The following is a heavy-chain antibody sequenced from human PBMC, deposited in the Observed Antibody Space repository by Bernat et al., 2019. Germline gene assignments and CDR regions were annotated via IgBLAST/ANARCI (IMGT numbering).Heavy chain of an antibody. J-gene: IGHJ4*02. CDR2: INHSGST. CDR3: ATFTFGGVPSRYYFDY. V-gene: IGHV4-34*01. D-gene: IGHD3-16*01. CDR1: GGSFSGYY. Sequence: QVQLQQWGAGLLKPSETLSLTCAVYGGSFSGYYWSWIRQPPGKGLEWIGEINHSGSTNYNPSLKSRVTISVDTSKNQFSLKLSSVTAADTAVYYCATFTFGGVPSRYYFDYWGQGGLVTVSS.